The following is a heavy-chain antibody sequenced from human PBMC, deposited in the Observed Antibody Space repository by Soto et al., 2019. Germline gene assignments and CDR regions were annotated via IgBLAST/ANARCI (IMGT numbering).Heavy chain of an antibody. CDR2: VTGSGGTT. Sequence: EVQLLESGGGLVQPGGSLRLSCAASGFTFNNYAMSWVRQAPGKGLEWVSAVTGSGGTTYYADFVKGRFTISRDNSKNTPDLQMNSLRAEDTAVYYCARVSWYNSGHEGFDIWGLGTMVTVSS. CDR1: GFTFNNYA. V-gene: IGHV3-23*01. D-gene: IGHD6-25*01. CDR3: ARVSWYNSGHEGFDI. J-gene: IGHJ3*02.